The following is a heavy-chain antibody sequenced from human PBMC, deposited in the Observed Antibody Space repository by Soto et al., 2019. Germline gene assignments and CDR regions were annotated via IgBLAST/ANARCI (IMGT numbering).Heavy chain of an antibody. CDR1: GYSFTSYW. Sequence: GESLKSSCKGSGYSFTSYWIGRERQMPGKGLEWMGIIYPGDSDTRYSPSFQGQVTISADKSISTAYLQWSSLKASDTAMYYCRKVCVDTNDQYYYYYMDVWGKGTTVTVSS. CDR3: RKVCVDTNDQYYYYYMDV. V-gene: IGHV5-51*01. J-gene: IGHJ6*03. CDR2: IYPGDSDT. D-gene: IGHD2-8*01.